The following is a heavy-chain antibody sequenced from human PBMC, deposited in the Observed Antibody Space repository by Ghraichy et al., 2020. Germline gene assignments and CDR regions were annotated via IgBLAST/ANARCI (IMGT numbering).Heavy chain of an antibody. V-gene: IGHV4-61*01. CDR2: IYYSGST. CDR3: ARDRGSGRRNWFDP. CDR1: GGSVSSGSYY. D-gene: IGHD2-15*01. J-gene: IGHJ5*02. Sequence: ETLSLTCTVSGGSVSSGSYYWSWIRQPPGKGLEWIGYIYYSGSTNYNPSLKSRVTISVDTSKNQFSLKLSSVTAADTAVYYCARDRGSGRRNWFDPWGQGTLVTVSS.